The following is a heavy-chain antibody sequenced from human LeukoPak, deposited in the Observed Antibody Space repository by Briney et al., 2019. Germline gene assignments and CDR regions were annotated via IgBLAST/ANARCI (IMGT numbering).Heavy chain of an antibody. CDR1: GGSFSGYY. D-gene: IGHD3-10*01. Sequence: SETLSLTCAVYGGSFSGYYWSWIRQPPGKGLEWIGEINHSGSTNYNPSLKSRVTISVDTSKNQFPLKLSSVTAADTAVYYCARASFVGFDIWGQGTMVTVSS. J-gene: IGHJ3*02. V-gene: IGHV4-34*01. CDR2: INHSGST. CDR3: ARASFVGFDI.